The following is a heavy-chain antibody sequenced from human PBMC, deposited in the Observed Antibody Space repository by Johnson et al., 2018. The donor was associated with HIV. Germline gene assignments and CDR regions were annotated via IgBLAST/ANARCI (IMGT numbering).Heavy chain of an antibody. D-gene: IGHD5/OR15-5a*01. CDR3: ARGIIVSPDAFDF. V-gene: IGHV3-30*02. Sequence: QVQLVESGGGVVHPGRSLRLSCAASGFTFSRYGMHWVRQAPGKGLEWVAFIRSDGSNKSYADSVRGRFTIARDNSKNTLSLQMNTLRAEDTAVYYCARGIIVSPDAFDFWGLGTRVTVSS. J-gene: IGHJ3*01. CDR1: GFTFSRYG. CDR2: IRSDGSNK.